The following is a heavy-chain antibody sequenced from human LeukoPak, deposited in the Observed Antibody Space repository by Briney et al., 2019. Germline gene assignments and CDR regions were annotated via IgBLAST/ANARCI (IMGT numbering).Heavy chain of an antibody. CDR2: INPNSGGT. V-gene: IGHV1-2*02. D-gene: IGHD3-22*01. CDR1: GYTLTGYY. CDR3: ARDGVGYYDSSGYYYLQH. J-gene: IGHJ1*01. Sequence: ASVKVSCKASGYTLTGYYMHWVRQAPGQGLEWMGWINPNSGGTNYAQKFQGRVTMTRDTSISTAYMELSRLRSDDTAVYYCARDGVGYYDSSGYYYLQHWGQGTLVTVSS.